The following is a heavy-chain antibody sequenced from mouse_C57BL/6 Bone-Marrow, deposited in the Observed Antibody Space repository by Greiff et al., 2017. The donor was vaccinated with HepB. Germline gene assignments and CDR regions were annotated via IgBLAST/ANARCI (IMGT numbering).Heavy chain of an antibody. CDR3: ARGRGGDYYGSREYFDV. CDR2: INPNNGGT. D-gene: IGHD1-1*01. Sequence: SGPELVKPGASVKIPCKASGYTFTDYNMDWVKQSHGKSLEWIGDINPNNGGTIYNQKFKGKATLTVDKSSSTAYMELRSLTSEDTAVYYCARGRGGDYYGSREYFDVWGTGTTVTVSS. CDR1: GYTFTDYN. V-gene: IGHV1-18*01. J-gene: IGHJ1*03.